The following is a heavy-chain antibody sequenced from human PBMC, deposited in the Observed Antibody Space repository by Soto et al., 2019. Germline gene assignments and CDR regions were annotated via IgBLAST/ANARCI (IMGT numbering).Heavy chain of an antibody. V-gene: IGHV3-48*01. CDR3: ARDSGYDYRLDF. CDR2: ISGDGSAI. CDR1: GFTFTSHA. J-gene: IGHJ4*02. D-gene: IGHD5-12*01. Sequence: EVQLVQSGGGLVQPGGSLRLSCVGSGFTFTSHAINWVRQAPGKGLEWLAYISGDGSAIFEADSVKGRFAVSRDNAKTSLYLQMNSRRAEDTAVYYCARDSGYDYRLDFWGQGILVTVSS.